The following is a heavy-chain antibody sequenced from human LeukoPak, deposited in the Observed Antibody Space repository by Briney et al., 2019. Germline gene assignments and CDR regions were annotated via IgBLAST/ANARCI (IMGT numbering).Heavy chain of an antibody. CDR2: INQAGNEK. J-gene: IGHJ5*02. Sequence: GGSLRLSCAGSGFTFSTYWMSWVRQAPGTGLEWVANINQAGNEKYYVDSVKGRFTISRDNAKNSLYLQMNSLRAEDTAVYYCARSITAKTNRFDPWGQGTLVTVSS. D-gene: IGHD1-20*01. CDR3: ARSITAKTNRFDP. CDR1: GFTFSTYW. V-gene: IGHV3-7*05.